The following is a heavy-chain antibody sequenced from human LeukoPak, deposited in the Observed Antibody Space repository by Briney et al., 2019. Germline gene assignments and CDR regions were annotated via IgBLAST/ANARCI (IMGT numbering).Heavy chain of an antibody. CDR3: ARGSGSSVVFDY. Sequence: QPGGSLRLSCAASGLTFSNYGMSWVRQAPGKGLEWVAVISYDGSNKYYADSVKGRFTISRDNSKNTLYLQMNSLRAEDTAVYYCARGSGSSVVFDYWGQGTLVTVSS. CDR2: ISYDGSNK. D-gene: IGHD3-10*01. V-gene: IGHV3-30*03. CDR1: GLTFSNYG. J-gene: IGHJ4*02.